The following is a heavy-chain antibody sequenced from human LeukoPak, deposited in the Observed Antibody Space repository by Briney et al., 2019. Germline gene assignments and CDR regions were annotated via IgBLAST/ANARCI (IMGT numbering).Heavy chain of an antibody. V-gene: IGHV3-21*01. D-gene: IGHD6-13*01. Sequence: GGSLRLSCAASGFTFSGHSMDWVRLAPGKGLEWVASITTSGSTRHYADSVKGRFTISRDNAKNSLYLQMNSLRAEDTAVYYCANKGYTVADYYYYYGMDVWGQGTTVTVSS. CDR1: GFTFSGHS. CDR2: ITTSGSTR. CDR3: ANKGYTVADYYYYYGMDV. J-gene: IGHJ6*02.